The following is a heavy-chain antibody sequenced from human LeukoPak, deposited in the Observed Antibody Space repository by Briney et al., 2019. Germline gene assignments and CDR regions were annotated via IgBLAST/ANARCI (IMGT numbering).Heavy chain of an antibody. CDR3: ARGFLSGYSSGCDFDY. Sequence: SETLSLTCAVCGGSFSGYYWSWIRQPPGKGLEWIGEINHSGSTNYNPSLKSRVTISVDTSKNQFSLKLSSVTAADTAVYYCARGFLSGYSSGCDFDYWGQGTLVTVSS. D-gene: IGHD6-19*01. CDR2: INHSGST. J-gene: IGHJ4*02. V-gene: IGHV4-34*01. CDR1: GGSFSGYY.